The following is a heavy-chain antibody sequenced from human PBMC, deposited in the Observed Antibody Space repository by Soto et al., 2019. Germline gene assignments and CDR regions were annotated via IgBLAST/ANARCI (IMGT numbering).Heavy chain of an antibody. CDR1: GFTFSSYS. J-gene: IGHJ4*02. V-gene: IGHV3-48*01. Sequence: EVQLVESGGGLVQPGGSLRLSCAASGFTFSSYSMNWVRQAPGKGLEWVSYISSSSSTIYYADSVKGRFTISRDNARNSLYLHMNCLRAEDTAVYYCARDASPVDWGQGTLVTVSS. CDR3: ARDASPVD. CDR2: ISSSSSTI.